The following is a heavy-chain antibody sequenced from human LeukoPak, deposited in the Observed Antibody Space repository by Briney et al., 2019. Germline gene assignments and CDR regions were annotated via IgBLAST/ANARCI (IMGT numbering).Heavy chain of an antibody. CDR2: IIPILGIA. CDR1: GGTFSSYA. Sequence: GSSVKVSCKASGGTFSSYAISWVRQAPGQGLEWMGRIIPILGIANYAQKFQGRVTITADKSTSTAYMELSGLRSEDTAVYYCASYRGGYNSAFDIWGQGTMVTVSS. J-gene: IGHJ3*02. CDR3: ASYRGGYNSAFDI. V-gene: IGHV1-69*04. D-gene: IGHD5-24*01.